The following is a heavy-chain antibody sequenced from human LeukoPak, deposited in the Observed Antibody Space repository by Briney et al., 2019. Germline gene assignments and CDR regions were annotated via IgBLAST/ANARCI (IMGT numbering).Heavy chain of an antibody. CDR1: GGSFSGYH. Sequence: SETLSLTCAVYGGSFSGYHWSWIRQPPGKGLEWIGEINHSGSTNYNPSLKSRVTISVDTSKNQFSLKLSSVTAADTAVYYCARGLRWELLSWGQGTLVTVSS. J-gene: IGHJ4*02. D-gene: IGHD1-26*01. CDR2: INHSGST. V-gene: IGHV4-34*01. CDR3: ARGLRWELLS.